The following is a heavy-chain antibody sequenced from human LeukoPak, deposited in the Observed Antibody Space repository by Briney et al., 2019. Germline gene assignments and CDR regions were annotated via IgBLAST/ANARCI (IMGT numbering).Heavy chain of an antibody. CDR3: TTISSSWRH. CDR2: IKSKTDGGTT. J-gene: IGHJ4*02. D-gene: IGHD6-13*01. V-gene: IGHV3-15*01. Sequence: GGSLRLSCAASGFTFSDYYMSWIRQAPGKGLEWVGRIKSKTDGGTTDYAAPVKGRFTISRDDSKNTLYLQMNSLKTEDTAVYYCTTISSSWRHWGQGTLVTVSS. CDR1: GFTFSDYY.